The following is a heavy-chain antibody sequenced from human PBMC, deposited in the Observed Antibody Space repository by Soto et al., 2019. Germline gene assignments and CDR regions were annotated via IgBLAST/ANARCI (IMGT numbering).Heavy chain of an antibody. Sequence: ASVKISCKASGYTFTSYAMHWVRQAPGQRLEWMGWINAGNGNTKYSQKFQGRVTITRDTSARTAYMELSSLRSEDTAVYYCARTGTTFWYCWFEPWGKGTPVTVSS. CDR3: ARTGTTFWYCWFEP. CDR1: GYTFTSYA. CDR2: INAGNGNT. J-gene: IGHJ5*02. D-gene: IGHD1-7*01. V-gene: IGHV1-3*01.